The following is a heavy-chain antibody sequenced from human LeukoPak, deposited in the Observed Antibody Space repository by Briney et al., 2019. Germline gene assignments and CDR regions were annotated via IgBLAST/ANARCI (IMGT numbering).Heavy chain of an antibody. CDR1: GYTFTSYG. CDR2: ISAYNGNT. CDR3: ATLIAAGFKEGNYFDY. J-gene: IGHJ4*02. D-gene: IGHD6-13*01. V-gene: IGHV1-18*01. Sequence: GASVKVSCKASGYTFTSYGISWVRQAPGQGLEWMGWISAYNGNTNYAQKLQGRVTMTTDTSTSTAYMELRSLRSDDTAVYYCATLIAAGFKEGNYFDYWGQGTLVTVSS.